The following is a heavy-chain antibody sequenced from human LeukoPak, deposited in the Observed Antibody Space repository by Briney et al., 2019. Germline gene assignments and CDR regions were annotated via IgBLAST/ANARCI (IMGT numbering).Heavy chain of an antibody. D-gene: IGHD3/OR15-3a*01. CDR1: GFTFSSYS. V-gene: IGHV3-21*01. J-gene: IGHJ4*02. CDR2: ICSTSTYI. Sequence: GGSLRLSCSASGFTFSSYSMNWVRQAPGMGLEWVSTICSTSTYIYYADSVEGRFTISRDNAKNSVFLQMNSLTVDDTAVYFCTRDLSVGHPGGFDYWGQGSLVTVSS. CDR3: TRDLSVGHPGGFDY.